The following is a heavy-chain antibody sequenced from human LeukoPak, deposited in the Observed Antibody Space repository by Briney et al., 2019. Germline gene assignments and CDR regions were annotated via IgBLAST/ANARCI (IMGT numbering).Heavy chain of an antibody. CDR2: INPNSGGT. J-gene: IGHJ6*02. CDR1: GYTFTGYY. CDR3: ARDNGYYDFWSGSAAFYYYYYGMDV. D-gene: IGHD3-3*01. V-gene: IGHV1-2*06. Sequence: GASVKVSCKASGYTFTGYYMHWVRQAPGQGLEWMGRINPNSGGTNYAQKLQGRVTMTTDTSTSTAYMELRSLRSDDTAVYYCARDNGYYDFWSGSAAFYYYYYGMDVWGQGTTVTVSS.